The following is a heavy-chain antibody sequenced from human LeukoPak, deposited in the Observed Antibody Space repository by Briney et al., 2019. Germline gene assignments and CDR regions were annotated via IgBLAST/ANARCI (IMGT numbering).Heavy chain of an antibody. Sequence: GASVKVSCKASGYTFTNYYIHWVRQAPGQGLEWMGIINPTGGSASYAQKFQGRVSMTSDTSTSTLYLELSSLRSEDTAVYYCARDRSGSRWGWFDPWGQGTLVTGSS. CDR3: ARDRSGSRWGWFDP. J-gene: IGHJ5*02. V-gene: IGHV1-46*01. D-gene: IGHD6-13*01. CDR1: GYTFTNYY. CDR2: INPTGGSA.